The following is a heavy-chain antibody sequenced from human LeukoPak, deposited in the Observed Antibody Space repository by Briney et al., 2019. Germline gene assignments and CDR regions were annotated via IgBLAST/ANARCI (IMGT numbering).Heavy chain of an antibody. CDR1: GFTFGSYA. Sequence: GGSLRLSCAASGFTFGSYAMSWVRQAPGKGLQWVSAISGSGGSTYYADSVKGRFTISRDNSKNTLYLQMNSLRAEDAAVYYCRFLEPTRLDYWGQGTLVTVSS. D-gene: IGHD3-3*01. V-gene: IGHV3-23*01. CDR2: ISGSGGST. CDR3: RFLEPTRLDY. J-gene: IGHJ4*02.